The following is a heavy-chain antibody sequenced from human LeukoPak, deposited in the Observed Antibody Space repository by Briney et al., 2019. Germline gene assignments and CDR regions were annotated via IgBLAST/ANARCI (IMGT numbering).Heavy chain of an antibody. D-gene: IGHD5-18*01. CDR3: ARTPPGYSYGFDY. J-gene: IGHJ4*02. V-gene: IGHV3-48*03. Sequence: GGSLRLSCAASGFTFSSYEMNWVRQAPGKGLEWISYISSSGSTKYYADSVEGRFTISRDNAKNSLCLQMNSLRAEDTAVYYCARTPPGYSYGFDYWGQGTLVTVSS. CDR2: ISSSGSTK. CDR1: GFTFSSYE.